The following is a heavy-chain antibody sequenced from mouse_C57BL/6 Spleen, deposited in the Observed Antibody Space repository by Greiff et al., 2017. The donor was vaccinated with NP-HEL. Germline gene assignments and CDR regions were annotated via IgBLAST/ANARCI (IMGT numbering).Heavy chain of an antibody. Sequence: EVQLQQSGPELVKPGASVKIPCKASGYTFTDYNMDWVKQSHGKSLEWIGDINPNNGGTIYNQKFKGKATLTVDKSSSTAYMELRSLTSEDTAVYYCARLWLRYWYFDVWGTGTTVTVSS. J-gene: IGHJ1*03. CDR3: ARLWLRYWYFDV. CDR1: GYTFTDYN. CDR2: INPNNGGT. V-gene: IGHV1-18*01. D-gene: IGHD2-2*01.